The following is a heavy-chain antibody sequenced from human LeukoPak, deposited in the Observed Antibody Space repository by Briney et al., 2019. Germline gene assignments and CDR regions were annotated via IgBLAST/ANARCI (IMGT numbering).Heavy chain of an antibody. CDR3: AKGGLVVAWYFDL. CDR1: GFTFSSYA. J-gene: IGHJ2*01. D-gene: IGHD3-22*01. V-gene: IGHV3-23*01. Sequence: GGSLRLSCAASGFTFSSYAMTWVRQAPGKGLEWVSAISGSGGSTYYADSVKGRFTISRDNPKNTLYLQMNSQRAEHTAVYYCAKGGLVVAWYFDLWGRGTLVTVSS. CDR2: ISGSGGST.